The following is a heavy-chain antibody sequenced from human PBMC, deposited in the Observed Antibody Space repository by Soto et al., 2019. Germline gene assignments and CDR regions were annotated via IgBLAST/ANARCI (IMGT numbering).Heavy chain of an antibody. CDR3: TTDIGAYIRNTNCPDY. D-gene: IGHD2-2*01. J-gene: IGHJ4*02. V-gene: IGHV3-15*01. Sequence: GGSLRLSCAACGFTFSNAWMSWVRQAPWKGLEWVGRIKSKTDGGTTDYAAPVKGRFTISRDDSKNTLYLQMNSLQTEDTAVYYCTTDIGAYIRNTNCPDYAGQESLV. CDR2: IKSKTDGGTT. CDR1: GFTFSNAW.